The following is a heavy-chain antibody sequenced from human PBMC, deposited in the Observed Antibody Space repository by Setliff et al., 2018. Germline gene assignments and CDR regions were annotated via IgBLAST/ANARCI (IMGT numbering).Heavy chain of an antibody. V-gene: IGHV4-59*11. D-gene: IGHD3-22*01. CDR1: GGSISSHF. Sequence: SETLSLTCTVSGGSISSHFWSWIRKSQGKGLEWIGYMYASGTTDYNPSLESRVAILADTSKNQFSLKLSSVTAADPALYYCARGGYSDGGHYLFFQYWGQGTLVTVSS. J-gene: IGHJ1*01. CDR2: MYASGTT. CDR3: ARGGYSDGGHYLFFQY.